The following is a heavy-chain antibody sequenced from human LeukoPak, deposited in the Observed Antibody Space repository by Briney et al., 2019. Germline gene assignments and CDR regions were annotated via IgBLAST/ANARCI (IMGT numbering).Heavy chain of an antibody. J-gene: IGHJ3*02. D-gene: IGHD6-6*01. CDR3: ARARWEYSSSPGAFDI. CDR1: GFTFSSYS. Sequence: GGPLRLSCAASGFTFSSYSMNWVRQAPGKGLEGVSSISSSSTYIYYPDSVKGRFTISRDNAKNSLYLQMNSLRAEDTAVYYCARARWEYSSSPGAFDIWGQGTMVTVSS. V-gene: IGHV3-21*01. CDR2: ISSSSTYI.